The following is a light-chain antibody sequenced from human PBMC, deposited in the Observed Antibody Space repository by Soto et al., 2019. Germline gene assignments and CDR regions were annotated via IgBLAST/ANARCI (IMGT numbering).Light chain of an antibody. CDR1: QGVSNY. CDR3: QQYDNIPLT. J-gene: IGKJ4*01. CDR2: DAS. Sequence: IQMTQSPSSLSASVGDRVTITCQASQGVSNYLNWYQQKLGKAPKLLIYDASNLQAGVPSRFSGSGSGTEFTFTISSLQPEDVATYYCQQYDNIPLTFGGGTKVDI. V-gene: IGKV1-33*01.